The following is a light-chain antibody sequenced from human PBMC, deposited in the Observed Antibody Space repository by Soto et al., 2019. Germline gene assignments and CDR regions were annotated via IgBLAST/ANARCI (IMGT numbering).Light chain of an antibody. V-gene: IGKV3-20*01. CDR3: QQYGSLPIT. J-gene: IGKJ5*01. CDR1: QSVSSSY. Sequence: EVVLTQSPDTLSLSPGEGATLSCRASQSVSSSYLAWYHQRPGQAPRLLIYGSYSRATGIPDRFSGGGSGTDFTLTISRLEPEDFAVYYCQQYGSLPITFGQGTRLEIK. CDR2: GSY.